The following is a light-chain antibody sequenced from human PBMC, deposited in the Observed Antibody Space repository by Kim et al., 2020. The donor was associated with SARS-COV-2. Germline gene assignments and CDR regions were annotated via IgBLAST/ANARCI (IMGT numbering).Light chain of an antibody. CDR3: QQYNNWPPKYT. J-gene: IGKJ2*01. V-gene: IGKV3-15*01. CDR2: GAS. CDR1: QSVNSN. Sequence: PGKRATISCRASQSVNSNLAWYQQKPGQAPRILIYGASTRATGIPARFSGSGSGTEFTLTISSLQSEDFAVYYCQQYNNWPPKYTFGQGTKLEI.